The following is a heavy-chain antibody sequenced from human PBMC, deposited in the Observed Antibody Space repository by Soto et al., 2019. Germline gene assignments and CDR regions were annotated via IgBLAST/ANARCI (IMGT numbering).Heavy chain of an antibody. V-gene: IGHV3-33*01. D-gene: IGHD5-12*01. CDR1: GFTFRDHA. Sequence: GGSLRLSCAASGFTFRDHAMHWVRQAPGKGREWLAIIWNDGSNKFYAGSVQGRFTISRDNSKNTVYLQMNTLSAEDTAVYYCARALFPDVDIYPMDVWGQGTTVTVSS. CDR2: IWNDGSNK. CDR3: ARALFPDVDIYPMDV. J-gene: IGHJ6*02.